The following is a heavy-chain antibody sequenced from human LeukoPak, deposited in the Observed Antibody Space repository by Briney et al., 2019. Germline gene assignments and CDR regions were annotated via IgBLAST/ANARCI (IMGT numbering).Heavy chain of an antibody. V-gene: IGHV1-24*01. CDR3: ATVSGYSSGWYRY. CDR1: GYTLTELS. J-gene: IGHJ4*02. Sequence: ASVKVSCTVSGYTLTELSMHWVRQTPGKGHERMGGFDPEDGATIYAQKFQGRVTMTEDTSTDTAYMELSSLRSEDTAVYYCATVSGYSSGWYRYWGQGTLVTVSS. CDR2: FDPEDGAT. D-gene: IGHD6-19*01.